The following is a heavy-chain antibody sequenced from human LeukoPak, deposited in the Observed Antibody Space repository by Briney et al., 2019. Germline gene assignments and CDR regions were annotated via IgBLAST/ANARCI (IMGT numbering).Heavy chain of an antibody. Sequence: CGSLTHSCLASGFTFSNEWMNWVGQPPAKGLEWVSTINDNSWTTSYAASVRGRFTISRDNSKNTLSLQLNTLRADDTAGYYCPKPISGGLAVTAYWFDPWGQGTLVVVCS. CDR3: PKPISGGLAVTAYWFDP. CDR1: GFTFSNEW. CDR2: INDNSWTT. J-gene: IGHJ5*01. V-gene: IGHV3-23*01. D-gene: IGHD6-19*01.